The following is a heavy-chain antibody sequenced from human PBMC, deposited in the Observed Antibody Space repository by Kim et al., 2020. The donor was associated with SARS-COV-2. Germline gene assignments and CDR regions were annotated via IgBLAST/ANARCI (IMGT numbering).Heavy chain of an antibody. CDR1: GFTFSSYG. V-gene: IGHV3-30*18. Sequence: GGSLRLSCAASGFTFSSYGMHWVRQAPGKGLEWVAVISYDGSNKYYADSVKGRFTISRDNSKNTLYLQMNSLRAEDTAVYYCANDSRGYYLYYYYGMDVWGQGTTVTVSS. CDR3: ANDSRGYYLYYYYGMDV. CDR2: ISYDGSNK. D-gene: IGHD3-22*01. J-gene: IGHJ6*02.